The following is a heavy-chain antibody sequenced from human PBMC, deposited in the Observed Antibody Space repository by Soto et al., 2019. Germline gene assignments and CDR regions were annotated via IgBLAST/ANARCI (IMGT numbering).Heavy chain of an antibody. Sequence: QVQLVESGGGVVQPGRSLRLSCAASGFTFSSYGMHWVRQAPGKGLEWVAVISYGGSNKYYADSVKGRFTISRDNSKNTLYLQMNSLRAEDTAVYYCAKDLPYCSGGSCYSEDAFDIWGQGTMVTVSS. J-gene: IGHJ3*02. D-gene: IGHD2-15*01. CDR1: GFTFSSYG. CDR2: ISYGGSNK. V-gene: IGHV3-30*18. CDR3: AKDLPYCSGGSCYSEDAFDI.